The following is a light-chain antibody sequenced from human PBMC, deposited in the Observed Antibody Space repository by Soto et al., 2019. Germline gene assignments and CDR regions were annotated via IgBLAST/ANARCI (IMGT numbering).Light chain of an antibody. Sequence: QSALTQPASVSGSPGQSITISCTGTSSDVGGYNRVSWYQQHPDKAPKLIIYEVTNRPSGISNRFSGSKSGDTASLTISGLQDEDEADYYCYSYRSGSAHVFGTGTQLTVL. V-gene: IGLV2-14*01. J-gene: IGLJ1*01. CDR2: EVT. CDR1: SSDVGGYNR. CDR3: YSYRSGSAHV.